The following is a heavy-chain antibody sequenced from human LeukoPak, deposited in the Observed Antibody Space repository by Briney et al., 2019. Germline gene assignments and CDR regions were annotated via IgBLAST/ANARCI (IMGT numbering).Heavy chain of an antibody. Sequence: ASVKVSCKASGYTFTSYYVHWVRQAPGQGLEWMGWISAYNGNTNYAQKLQGRVTMTTDTSTSTAYMELRSLRSDDTAVYYCARDRLRLGYERTNWFDPWGQGTLVTVSS. CDR2: ISAYNGNT. CDR1: GYTFTSYY. J-gene: IGHJ5*02. V-gene: IGHV1-18*04. D-gene: IGHD2-15*01. CDR3: ARDRLRLGYERTNWFDP.